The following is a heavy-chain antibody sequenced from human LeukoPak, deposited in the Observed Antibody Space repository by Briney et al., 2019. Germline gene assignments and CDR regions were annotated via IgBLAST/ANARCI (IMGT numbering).Heavy chain of an antibody. CDR3: SRHFDRDGYKSNAFDI. Sequence: PSETLSLTCTVSGGSFSSSSYYWGWARQPPGKGLEWIGSMYNSGSTYYNASLRSRVTISVDTSRDQFSLKLSSVTAADTAVYYCSRHFDRDGYKSNAFDIWGQGTMVTVAS. J-gene: IGHJ3*02. V-gene: IGHV4-39*01. D-gene: IGHD5-24*01. CDR2: MYNSGST. CDR1: GGSFSSSSYY.